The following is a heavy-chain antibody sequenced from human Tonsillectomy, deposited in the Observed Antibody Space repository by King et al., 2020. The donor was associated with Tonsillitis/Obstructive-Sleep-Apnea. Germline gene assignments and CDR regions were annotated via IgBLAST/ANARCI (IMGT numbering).Heavy chain of an antibody. CDR1: GGSFSGYY. J-gene: IGHJ4*02. D-gene: IGHD4-17*01. CDR3: AREGYGETPFDY. CDR2: INHSGST. V-gene: IGHV4-34*01. Sequence: VQLTQWGAGLLKPSETLSLTCGVYGGSFSGYYWSWVRQPPGKGLEWIGEINHSGSTNYNPSLKSRVIISVDTSKNQVSLKLSSVTAADTAVYYCAREGYGETPFDYWGQGTLVTVSS.